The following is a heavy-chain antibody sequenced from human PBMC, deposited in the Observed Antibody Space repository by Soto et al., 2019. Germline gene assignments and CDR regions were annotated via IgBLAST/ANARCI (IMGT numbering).Heavy chain of an antibody. CDR2: LTGNGFST. V-gene: IGHV3-23*01. Sequence: GGSLRLSCAASGFTFDSYAMTWVRQAPGKGLEWVSTLTGNGFSTYYADSVKGRFTISRDNSKNTLFLQMNSLRAGDTAVYYCAKSTTTTLVPLSFDFWGQGTLVTVSS. D-gene: IGHD4-4*01. CDR1: GFTFDSYA. CDR3: AKSTTTTLVPLSFDF. J-gene: IGHJ4*02.